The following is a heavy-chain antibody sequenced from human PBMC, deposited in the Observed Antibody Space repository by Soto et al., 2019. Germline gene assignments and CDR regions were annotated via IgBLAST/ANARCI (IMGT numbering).Heavy chain of an antibody. V-gene: IGHV3-23*01. CDR3: ARVSHSQYWFDP. J-gene: IGHJ5*02. Sequence: GGSLRLSCAASGFTFSSYAMSWVRQAPGKGLEWDSAISGSGGSTSYAQKFQGSVTMTMDTSTSTVYMELSSLRSEDTAVYYCARVSHSQYWFDPWGQGTLVTVSS. D-gene: IGHD5-18*01. CDR2: ISGSGGST. CDR1: GFTFSSYA.